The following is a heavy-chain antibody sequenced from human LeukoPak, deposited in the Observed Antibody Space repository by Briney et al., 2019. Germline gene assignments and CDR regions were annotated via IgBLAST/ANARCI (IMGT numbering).Heavy chain of an antibody. Sequence: PGGSLRLSCAASGFTFSTYGMHWVRQAPGKGLEWVANIKQDGSEKYYVDSVKGRFTISRDNAKNSLYLQMNSLRAEDTAVYYCARVGYYDSNFDYWGQGTLVTVSS. CDR1: GFTFSTYG. CDR2: IKQDGSEK. CDR3: ARVGYYDSNFDY. D-gene: IGHD3-22*01. J-gene: IGHJ4*02. V-gene: IGHV3-7*01.